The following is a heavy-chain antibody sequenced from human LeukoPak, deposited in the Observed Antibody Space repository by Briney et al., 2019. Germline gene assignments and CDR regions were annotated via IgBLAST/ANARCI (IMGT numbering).Heavy chain of an antibody. V-gene: IGHV3-30*18. CDR3: AKDRGYCSGGSCLYFDY. Sequence: AGGSLRLSCAASGFTFSSYGMHWVRQAPGKGLEWVAVISYDGSNKYYADSVKGRFTISRDNSKNTLYLQMNSLRAEDTAVYYYAKDRGYCSGGSCLYFDYWGQGTLVTVSS. D-gene: IGHD2-15*01. CDR2: ISYDGSNK. J-gene: IGHJ4*02. CDR1: GFTFSSYG.